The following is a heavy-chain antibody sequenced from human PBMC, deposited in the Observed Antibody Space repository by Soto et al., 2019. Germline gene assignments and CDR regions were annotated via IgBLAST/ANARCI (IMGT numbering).Heavy chain of an antibody. J-gene: IGHJ4*02. CDR2: INPILSMS. D-gene: IGHD3-10*01. Sequence: GASVKVSCKASGDTFSFYTINWVRQAPGLGLEWVGRINPILSMSNYAQKFQGRVTMTADKSTNTAYMELRSLRSEDTAMYFCATSYGSGYRAFDSWGQGTLFTVSS. CDR1: GDTFSFYT. CDR3: ATSYGSGYRAFDS. V-gene: IGHV1-69*02.